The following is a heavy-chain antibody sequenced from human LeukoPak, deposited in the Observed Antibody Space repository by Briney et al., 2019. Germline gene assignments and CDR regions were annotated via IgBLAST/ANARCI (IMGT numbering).Heavy chain of an antibody. Sequence: PGGSLRLSCAASGFTFSSYWMSWVRQAPGKGLEWVANIKQDGSQKYYVDSVKGRFSISRDNAENSLFLQMNSLRAEDTAIYYCTTDPWYSAGHWGQGTLVTVSS. D-gene: IGHD2-15*01. CDR3: TTDPWYSAGH. J-gene: IGHJ4*02. CDR2: IKQDGSQK. CDR1: GFTFSSYW. V-gene: IGHV3-7*03.